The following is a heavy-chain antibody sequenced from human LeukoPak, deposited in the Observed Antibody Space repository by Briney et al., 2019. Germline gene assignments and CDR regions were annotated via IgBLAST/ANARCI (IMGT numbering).Heavy chain of an antibody. J-gene: IGHJ4*02. D-gene: IGHD2-21*01. V-gene: IGHV3-48*02. CDR1: GFSFSSYE. Sequence: GVSLRLSCAASGFSFSSYEMNWVRQAPGKGLEWVSYISPSSHTIYYADSVKGRFTISRDNAKNSLYLQMNSLRDDDTAVYYCASAPRSYYYFDSWGQGTLVTVSS. CDR3: ASAPRSYYYFDS. CDR2: ISPSSHTI.